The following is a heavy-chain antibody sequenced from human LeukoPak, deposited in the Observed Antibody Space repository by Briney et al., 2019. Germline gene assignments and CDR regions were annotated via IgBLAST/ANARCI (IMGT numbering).Heavy chain of an antibody. Sequence: GGSLRLSCAASGFTFSTYWMSWVRQAPGKGLEWVANIKQDGSDKNFVDSVRGRFTISRDNAKNTVYLQMNSLRAEDTAVYYCATQWDHWGQGTPVTVSS. V-gene: IGHV3-7*03. CDR2: IKQDGSDK. CDR1: GFTFSTYW. J-gene: IGHJ4*02. CDR3: ATQWDH. D-gene: IGHD6-19*01.